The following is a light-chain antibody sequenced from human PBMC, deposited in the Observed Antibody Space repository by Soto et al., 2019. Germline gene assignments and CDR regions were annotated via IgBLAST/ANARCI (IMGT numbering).Light chain of an antibody. J-gene: IGLJ1*01. V-gene: IGLV1-44*01. CDR3: AAWDDSLNCYV. CDR1: SSNIGTNA. Sequence: QSVLTQPPSASGTPGRRVTISCSGGSSNIGTNAVNWYQQLPGTAPKLLIYNNNQRPSGVPDRFSGSKSGTSASLAISGLQSEDEADYYCAAWDDSLNCYVFGTGTKVTVL. CDR2: NNN.